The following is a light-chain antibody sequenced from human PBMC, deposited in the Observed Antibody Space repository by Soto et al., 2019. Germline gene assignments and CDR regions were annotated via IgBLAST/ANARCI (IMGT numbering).Light chain of an antibody. CDR2: DVN. CDR3: APYTRTTTLV. V-gene: IGLV2-14*01. CDR1: ISDIGGYNF. J-gene: IGLJ2*01. Sequence: QSALTQPASVSGSPGQSITISCTGTISDIGGYNFISWYQHHPGKAPKLVIYDVNNRPSGISYRFSGSKSGNTASLTISGLQAEDEADYYCAPYTRTTTLVFGGGTKLTVL.